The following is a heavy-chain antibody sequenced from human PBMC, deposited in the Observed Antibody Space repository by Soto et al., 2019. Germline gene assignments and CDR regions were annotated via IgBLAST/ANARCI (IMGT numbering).Heavy chain of an antibody. V-gene: IGHV4-39*01. D-gene: IGHD6-6*01. CDR3: ARRSSSSLGSLFDP. CDR1: GGSISSSAYY. J-gene: IGHJ5*02. Sequence: PSETLSLTCTVSGGSISSSAYYWGWIRQPPGKGLEWIGAMYYTGNKNYNPSLESRVTMSVDTPKNQFSLKLSSVTPTDTAVYYCARRSSSSLGSLFDPWGRGILVTVSS. CDR2: MYYTGNK.